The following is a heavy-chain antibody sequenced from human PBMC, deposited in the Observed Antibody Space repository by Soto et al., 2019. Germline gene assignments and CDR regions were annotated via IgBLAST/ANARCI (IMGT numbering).Heavy chain of an antibody. V-gene: IGHV3-13*01. J-gene: IGHJ5*01. Sequence: EVQVVESGGGWVQPGGSLRLSGVASGFIFRKYSRHWVRQVPGKGLEWISAVGTIDEKYSGTSVKGRFTVSRENAKSSSYLQMDSLRDGDTAVYYCAATPSGRTGFDFWGQGSLVTVSS. CDR2: VGTIDEK. CDR3: AATPSGRTGFDF. CDR1: GFIFRKYS. D-gene: IGHD1-1*01.